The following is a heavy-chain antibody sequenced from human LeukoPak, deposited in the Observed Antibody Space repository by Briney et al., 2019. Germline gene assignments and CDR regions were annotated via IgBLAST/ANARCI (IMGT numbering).Heavy chain of an antibody. J-gene: IGHJ4*02. D-gene: IGHD3-10*01. CDR1: GGSISSGGYY. Sequence: NPSETLSLTCTVSGGSISSGGYYWSWIRQHPGKGLEWIGYIYYSGSTYYNPSLKSRVTISVDTSKNQFSLKLSSVTAADTAVYYCARYNDYYGSGSIDYWGQGTLVTVSS. CDR3: ARYNDYYGSGSIDY. CDR2: IYYSGST. V-gene: IGHV4-31*03.